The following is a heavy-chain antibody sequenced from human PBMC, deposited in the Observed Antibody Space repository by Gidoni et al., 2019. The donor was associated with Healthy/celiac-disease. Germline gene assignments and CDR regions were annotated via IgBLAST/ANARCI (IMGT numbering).Heavy chain of an antibody. J-gene: IGHJ5*02. V-gene: IGHV6-1*01. CDR2: TYYRSKWYN. Sequence: VQLQQSGPGLVKPSQTLSPTCTISGDSDHSTSNAWNWIRQSPSRGLEWLGRTYYRSKWYNDYAVSVKSRITINPDTSKNQFSLQLNSVTPEDTAVYYCARDPYSGYGEGNWFDPWGQGTLVTVSS. D-gene: IGHD5-12*01. CDR1: GDSDHSTSNA. CDR3: ARDPYSGYGEGNWFDP.